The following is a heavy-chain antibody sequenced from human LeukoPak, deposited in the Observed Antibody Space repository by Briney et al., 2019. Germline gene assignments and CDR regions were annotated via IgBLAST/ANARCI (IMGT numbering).Heavy chain of an antibody. V-gene: IGHV1-46*01. J-gene: IGHJ3*02. Sequence: ASVKVSCKASGYTFTSYYMHWVRQAPGQGLEGMGIINPSGGSTSYAQKFQGRVTMTRDTSTSTVYMELSSLRSEDTAVYYCAREFGQPNDAFDIWGQGTMVTVSS. D-gene: IGHD3-10*01. CDR2: INPSGGST. CDR3: AREFGQPNDAFDI. CDR1: GYTFTSYY.